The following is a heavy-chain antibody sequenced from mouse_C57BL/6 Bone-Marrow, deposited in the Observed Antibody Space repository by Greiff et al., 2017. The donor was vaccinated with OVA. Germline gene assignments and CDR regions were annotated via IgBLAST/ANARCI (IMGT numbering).Heavy chain of an antibody. CDR1: GYTFTDYN. CDR2: INPNNGGT. D-gene: IGHD1-1*01. CDR3: ARKGTRVVATGYFDY. V-gene: IGHV1-18*01. Sequence: EVQLQQSGPELVKPGASVKIPCKASGYTFTDYNMDWVKQSHGKSLEWIGDINPNNGGTIYNQKFKGKATLTVDKSSSTAYMALRSLTSEDTAVYYCARKGTRVVATGYFDYWGQGTTLTVSS. J-gene: IGHJ2*01.